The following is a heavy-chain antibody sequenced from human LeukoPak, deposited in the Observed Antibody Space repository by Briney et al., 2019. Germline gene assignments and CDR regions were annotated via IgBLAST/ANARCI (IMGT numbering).Heavy chain of an antibody. CDR2: VYQSGST. D-gene: IGHD5-24*01. Sequence: SETLSLTCTVSGGSISSYYWSWIRQPPGKGLEWIGSVYQSGSTYYNPSLKSRVTISVDTSKNQFSLKLSSVTAADTAVYYCAIDGDGYNDFDYWGQGTLVTVSS. V-gene: IGHV4-59*04. CDR1: GGSISSYY. J-gene: IGHJ4*02. CDR3: AIDGDGYNDFDY.